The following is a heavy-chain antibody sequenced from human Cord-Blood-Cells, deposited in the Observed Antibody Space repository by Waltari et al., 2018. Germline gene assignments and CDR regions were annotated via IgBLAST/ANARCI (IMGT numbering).Heavy chain of an antibody. Sequence: QVQLVQSGAEVKKPGASVKVSCKASGYTFTSYAMHWVRQVPGQRLEWMGWINAGNGNTKYSQKFQGRVTITRDTSGSTAYMELSSLRSEYTAVYYCARKGYYDSSGYYAFDIWGQGTMVTVSS. CDR3: ARKGYYDSSGYYAFDI. J-gene: IGHJ3*02. D-gene: IGHD3-22*01. V-gene: IGHV1-3*01. CDR2: INAGNGNT. CDR1: GYTFTSYA.